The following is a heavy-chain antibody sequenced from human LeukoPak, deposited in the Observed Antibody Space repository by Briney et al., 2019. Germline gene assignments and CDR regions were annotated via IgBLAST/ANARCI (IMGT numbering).Heavy chain of an antibody. Sequence: GGSLRLSCAASGFTFSNYWMSWVRQAPGKGLEWVANIKPDGSEKYYVDSVKGRFTISRDNAKNSLYLQMNSLRAEDTAVYYCARDGGYSYGFDYWGQGTLVTVSS. D-gene: IGHD5-18*01. CDR3: ARDGGYSYGFDY. CDR1: GFTFSNYW. V-gene: IGHV3-7*01. J-gene: IGHJ4*02. CDR2: IKPDGSEK.